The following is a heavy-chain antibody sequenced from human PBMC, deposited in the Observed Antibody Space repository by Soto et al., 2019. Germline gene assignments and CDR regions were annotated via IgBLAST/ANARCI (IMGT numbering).Heavy chain of an antibody. V-gene: IGHV4-30-2*06. CDR2: TYQSGSA. CDR1: GGSISSGGYS. CDR3: ARDYYGMDV. Sequence: KTSETLSLTCTVSGGSISSGGYSWTCIRQSPGKGLEWIGNTYQSGSAYYNPSLKRRITISVDRSKNQCSLNFTSVTAADTAVYYSARDYYGMDVWGQGTTVTVSS. J-gene: IGHJ6*02.